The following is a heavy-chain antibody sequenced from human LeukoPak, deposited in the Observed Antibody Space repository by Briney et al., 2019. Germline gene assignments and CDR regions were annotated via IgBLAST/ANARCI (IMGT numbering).Heavy chain of an antibody. D-gene: IGHD3-10*01. CDR3: ARDMNTMVRGARKVRAFDI. V-gene: IGHV1-18*01. CDR1: GYTFTSYG. Sequence: ASVKVSCKASGYTFTSYGISWVRQAPGQELEWMGWISAYNGNTNYAQKLQGRVTMTTDTSTSTAYMELRSLRSDDTAVYYCARDMNTMVRGARKVRAFDIWGQGTMVTVSS. CDR2: ISAYNGNT. J-gene: IGHJ3*02.